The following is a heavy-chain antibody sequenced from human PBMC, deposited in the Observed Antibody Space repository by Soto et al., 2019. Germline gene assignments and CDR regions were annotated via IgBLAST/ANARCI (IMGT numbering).Heavy chain of an antibody. J-gene: IGHJ4*02. CDR3: AISIPSSKWSGGDS. CDR2: TRNKAYSYTS. Sequence: EVQLAESGGGLVQPGGSLRLSCAASGFSFSDHYIDWVRQAPGKGLEWVGRTRNKAYSYTSEYAASLRGRFTISRDDSKDSLYLQMKGLKTEDTAVYYSAISIPSSKWSGGDSWGQGTLVTVSS. CDR1: GFSFSDHY. D-gene: IGHD6-13*01. V-gene: IGHV3-72*01.